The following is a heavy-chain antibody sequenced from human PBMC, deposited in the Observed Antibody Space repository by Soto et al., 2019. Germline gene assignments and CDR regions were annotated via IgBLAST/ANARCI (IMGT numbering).Heavy chain of an antibody. CDR1: GFTFSNYA. V-gene: IGHV3-23*01. J-gene: IGHJ3*02. CDR2: ISGSGDNT. CDR3: AKDSCLSCSSPSCQRKIYCSGGTYADASDI. Sequence: PGGSLRLSCTASGFTFSNYAMTWVRQAPGKGLEWVSGISGSGDNTYYADSVKGRFTISRDNSKNTLYLQMNSLRAEDTAMYYCAKDSCLSCSSPSCQRKIYCSGGTYADASDIWGQGTMVTVSS. D-gene: IGHD2-2*01.